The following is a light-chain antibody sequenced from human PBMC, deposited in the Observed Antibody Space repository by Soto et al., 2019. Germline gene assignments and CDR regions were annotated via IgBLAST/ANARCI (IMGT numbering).Light chain of an antibody. CDR3: QQHGSSPWM. CDR1: QSVSSSY. J-gene: IGKJ1*01. CDR2: GAS. V-gene: IGKV3-20*01. Sequence: EVVLTHSPGTLSLSPCERATLSLRASQSVSSSYVAWYQQIPGQTPRLLIYGASSRATGIPDRFSGSGSGTDFTLTISRLEPEDFAVYYCQQHGSSPWMFGQGTKVDIK.